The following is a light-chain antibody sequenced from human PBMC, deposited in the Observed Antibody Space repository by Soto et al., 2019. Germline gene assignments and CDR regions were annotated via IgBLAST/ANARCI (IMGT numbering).Light chain of an antibody. CDR3: CSYAGSSTNYV. CDR2: SSN. Sequence: QSVLTQPPSASGTPGQRVTISCSGASSNIGRYSVNWYQHLPGTAPKLLIYSSNQRPSGVPDRFSGSKSGTSASLAISGLQSEDEADYYCCSYAGSSTNYVFGTGTKLTVL. V-gene: IGLV1-44*01. CDR1: SSNIGRYS. J-gene: IGLJ1*01.